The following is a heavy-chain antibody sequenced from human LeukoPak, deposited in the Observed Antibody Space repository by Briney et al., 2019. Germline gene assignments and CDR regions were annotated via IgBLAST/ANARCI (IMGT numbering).Heavy chain of an antibody. D-gene: IGHD3-3*01. V-gene: IGHV3-23*01. CDR2: ISGNDGRT. Sequence: HPGGSLRLSCAASGFTFNNYAMNWVRQAPGKGLEWVSAISGNDGRTYYADSVKGRFTISRDNSKKTVYLQMNSLRAEDTAVYYCAKDWADFWSGYFLFDYWGRGTLVTVSS. CDR3: AKDWADFWSGYFLFDY. J-gene: IGHJ4*02. CDR1: GFTFNNYA.